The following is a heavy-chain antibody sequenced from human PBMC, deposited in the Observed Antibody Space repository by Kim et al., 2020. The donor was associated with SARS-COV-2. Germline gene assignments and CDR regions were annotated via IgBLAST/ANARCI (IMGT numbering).Heavy chain of an antibody. CDR3: AILWLGELLSEDFYFYPMDV. V-gene: IGHV3-30*03. D-gene: IGHD2-21*02. Sequence: GGSLRLSCSGSEHVLSGSAIHWVRQAPGRGLQWVAVISFDGSKKYYVDSVRGRFAISRDDSKNRVSLQMNSLRPEDTAVYYCAILWLGELLSEDFYFYPMDVWGQGTPVTVSS. CDR1: EHVLSGSA. CDR2: ISFDGSKK. J-gene: IGHJ6*02.